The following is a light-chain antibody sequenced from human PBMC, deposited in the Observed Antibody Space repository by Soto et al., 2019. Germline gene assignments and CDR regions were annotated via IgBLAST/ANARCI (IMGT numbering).Light chain of an antibody. CDR1: QGISNY. CDR3: QKYNRAPWT. J-gene: IGKJ1*01. CDR2: VAS. V-gene: IGKV1-27*01. Sequence: DIQMTQSPSSLSASVGDRVTITCRASQGISNYLAWYQQQPGKVPKLLIYVASTLQSGVPSRFSGSGSGTDVTLTISSLQPEDVATYYCQKYNRAPWTFGQGTKVEIK.